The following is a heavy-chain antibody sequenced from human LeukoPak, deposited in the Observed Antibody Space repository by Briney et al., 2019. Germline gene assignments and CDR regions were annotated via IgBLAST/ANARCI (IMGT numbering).Heavy chain of an antibody. CDR2: INPNSGGT. V-gene: IGHV1-2*06. J-gene: IGHJ5*02. Sequence: ASVKVSCKASGYTFTGYYMNWVRQAPGQGLEWMGRINPNSGGTNYAQKFQGRVTMTRDTSISTAYMELSRLRSDDTAVYYCARQLVWGNWFDPWGQGTLVTVSS. CDR1: GYTFTGYY. D-gene: IGHD6-6*01. CDR3: ARQLVWGNWFDP.